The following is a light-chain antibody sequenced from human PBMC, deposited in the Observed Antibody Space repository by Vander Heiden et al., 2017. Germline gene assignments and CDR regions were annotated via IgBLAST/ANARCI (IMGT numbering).Light chain of an antibody. Sequence: EIVMTQSPVTLSLSPGEGATLSCRASQSLSSNLAWYQQKPGQAPRLLIYGASTRATGIPARFSGSGSGTEFSLTISSLQSEDFAVYYCQQYYNWPYTFGQGTKLDIK. CDR2: GAS. V-gene: IGKV3-15*01. CDR1: QSLSSN. CDR3: QQYYNWPYT. J-gene: IGKJ2*01.